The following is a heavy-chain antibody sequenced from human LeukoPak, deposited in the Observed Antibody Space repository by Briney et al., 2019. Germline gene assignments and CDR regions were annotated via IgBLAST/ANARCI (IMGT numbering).Heavy chain of an antibody. CDR2: INPSGGST. CDR1: GYTFTSYY. Sequence: GASVKVSCKASGYTFTSYYMHWVRQAPGQGLEWMGIINPSGGSTSYAQKFQGRVTMTRDTSISTAYMELSRLRSDDTAVYYCARGVVTMVRGEYYFDYWGQGTLVTVSS. V-gene: IGHV1-46*01. J-gene: IGHJ4*02. CDR3: ARGVVTMVRGEYYFDY. D-gene: IGHD3-10*01.